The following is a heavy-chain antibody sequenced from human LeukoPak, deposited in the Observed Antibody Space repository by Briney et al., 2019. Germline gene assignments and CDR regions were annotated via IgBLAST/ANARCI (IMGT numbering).Heavy chain of an antibody. D-gene: IGHD1-26*01. CDR3: AKDGLVGATRN. V-gene: IGHV3-23*01. CDR1: GFTFSSYA. J-gene: IGHJ4*02. Sequence: GGSLRLSCAASGFTFSSYAMSWVRQAPGKGLEWVSAISGSGGSTYYADSAKGRFTIPRDNSKNTLYLQMNSLRAEDTAVYYCAKDGLVGATRNWGQGTLVTVSS. CDR2: ISGSGGST.